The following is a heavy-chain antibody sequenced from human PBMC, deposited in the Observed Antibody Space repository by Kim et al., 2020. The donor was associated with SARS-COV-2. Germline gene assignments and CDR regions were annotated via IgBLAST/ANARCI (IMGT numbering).Heavy chain of an antibody. CDR3: ARGSIVDY. J-gene: IGHJ4*02. V-gene: IGHV4-61*03. Sequence: SVMTTYNPSLQSRVTMSVDTSKNLLSLKFTSVTAADTAVYYCARGSIVDYWGQGTLVTVSS. CDR2: SVMT. D-gene: IGHD2-21*01.